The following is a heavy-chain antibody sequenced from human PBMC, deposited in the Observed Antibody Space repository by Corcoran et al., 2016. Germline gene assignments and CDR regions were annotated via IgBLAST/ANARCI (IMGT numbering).Heavy chain of an antibody. V-gene: IGHV3-30*18. D-gene: IGHD2-8*01. J-gene: IGHJ3*02. Sequence: QVQLVESGGGVVQPGRSLRLSCAASGFTFITHGMHWVRQAPGKGLEWVTVISYDGSNKYYADSVKGRFTISRDNSKNTLYLQMNSLRVEDTAMYYCAKGGGGQWSGGAFNIWGQGTVVSVSS. CDR3: AKGGGGQWSGGAFNI. CDR2: ISYDGSNK. CDR1: GFTFITHG.